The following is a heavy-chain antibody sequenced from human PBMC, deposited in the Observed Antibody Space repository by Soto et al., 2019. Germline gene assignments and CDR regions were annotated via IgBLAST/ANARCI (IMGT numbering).Heavy chain of an antibody. Sequence: GSLRLSFAASGFTFRSYSMSWVRQAPGKGLEWVSSISSSSSYIYYADSVKGRFTISRDNAKNSLYLQMNSLRAEDTAVYYCARCTPQLGNYYGMDVWGQGTTVTVSS. CDR2: ISSSSSYI. D-gene: IGHD6-6*01. CDR3: ARCTPQLGNYYGMDV. J-gene: IGHJ6*02. CDR1: GFTFRSYS. V-gene: IGHV3-21*01.